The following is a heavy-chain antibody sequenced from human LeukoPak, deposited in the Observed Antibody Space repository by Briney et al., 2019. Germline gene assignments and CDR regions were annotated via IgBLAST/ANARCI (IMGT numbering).Heavy chain of an antibody. CDR3: AMSITMIIVIIKRPPTIDY. V-gene: IGHV4-34*01. Sequence: KPSETLSLTCAVYGGSFSGYYWSWIRQPPGKGLEWIGEINHSGSTNYNPSLKSRVTISVDTSKNQFSLKLSSVIAADTAVYYCAMSITMIIVIIKRPPTIDYWGQGTLVTVSS. CDR2: INHSGST. J-gene: IGHJ4*02. CDR1: GGSFSGYY. D-gene: IGHD3-22*01.